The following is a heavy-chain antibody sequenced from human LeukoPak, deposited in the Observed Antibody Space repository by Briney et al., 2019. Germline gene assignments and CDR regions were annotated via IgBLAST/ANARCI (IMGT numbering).Heavy chain of an antibody. J-gene: IGHJ4*02. CDR1: GFTFSSYS. Sequence: GGSLRLSRAASGFTFSSYSMNWVRQAPGKGLEWVSSISSSSSYIYYADSVKGRFTISRENAKNSLYLQMNSLRAGDTAVYYCARASTGRGGGIDYWGQGTLVTVSS. CDR3: ARASTGRGGGIDY. D-gene: IGHD3-16*01. V-gene: IGHV3-21*01. CDR2: ISSSSSYI.